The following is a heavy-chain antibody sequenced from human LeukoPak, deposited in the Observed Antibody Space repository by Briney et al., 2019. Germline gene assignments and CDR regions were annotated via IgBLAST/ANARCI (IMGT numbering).Heavy chain of an antibody. CDR3: ARVWFDSSGYPLDY. Sequence: ASVKVSCKASGYTFTGYYMYWVRQAPGQGLEWMGWINPNSGGTKYGQKFQGRVTMTRDTSISTAYMELSRLRSDDTAVYYCARVWFDSSGYPLDYWGQGTLVTVSS. CDR1: GYTFTGYY. J-gene: IGHJ4*02. CDR2: INPNSGGT. D-gene: IGHD3-22*01. V-gene: IGHV1-2*02.